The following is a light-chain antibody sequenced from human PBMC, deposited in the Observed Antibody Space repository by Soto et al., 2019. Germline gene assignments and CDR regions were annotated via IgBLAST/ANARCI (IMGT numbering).Light chain of an antibody. Sequence: EIVMTQSPATLSVSRGEGATLSCRASQSVSSDLAWYHQKPGQAPRLLIYGASTRATGIPARFSGSGSGTEFTLTISSLQSEDFAVYYCQQYNNWPRTFGQGTKVDIK. CDR2: GAS. CDR3: QQYNNWPRT. J-gene: IGKJ1*01. CDR1: QSVSSD. V-gene: IGKV3-15*01.